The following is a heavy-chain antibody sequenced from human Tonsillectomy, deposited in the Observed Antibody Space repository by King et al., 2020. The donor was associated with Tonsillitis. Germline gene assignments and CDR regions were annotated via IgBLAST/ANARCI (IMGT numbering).Heavy chain of an antibody. D-gene: IGHD3-22*01. J-gene: IGHJ4*02. CDR2: IYYSGST. CDR1: GGSISSYY. CDR3: ARAGDYYDSSGYYGSYYFDY. Sequence: QLQESGPGLVKPSETLSLTCTVSGGSISSYYWSWIRQPPGKGLEWIGYIYYSGSTNYNPSLKSRVTISVDTSKNQFSLKLSSETAADTAVYYCARAGDYYDSSGYYGSYYFDYWGQGTLVTVSS. V-gene: IGHV4-59*01.